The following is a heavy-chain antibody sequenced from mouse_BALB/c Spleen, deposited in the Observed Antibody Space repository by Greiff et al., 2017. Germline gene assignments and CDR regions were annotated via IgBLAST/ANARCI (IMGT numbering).Heavy chain of an antibody. CDR3: ARDDYDSFAY. V-gene: IGHV3-2*02. CDR2: ISYSGST. J-gene: IGHJ3*01. D-gene: IGHD2-4*01. CDR1: GYSITSDYA. Sequence: EVKLMESGPGLVKPSQSLSLTCTVTGYSITSDYAWNWIRQFPGNKLEWMGYISYSGSTSYNPSLKSRISITRDTSKNQFFLQLNSVTTEDTATYYCARDDYDSFAYWGQGTLVTVSA.